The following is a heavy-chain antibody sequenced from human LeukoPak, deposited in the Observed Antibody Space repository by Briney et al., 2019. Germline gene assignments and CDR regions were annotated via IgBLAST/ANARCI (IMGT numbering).Heavy chain of an antibody. CDR2: IIPIFGTA. Sequence: SVKVSCKASGGTFSSYAISWVRQAPGQGLEWMGVIIPIFGTATFAQKFQGRVTITADESRSTAYMELSSLRSEDTAVYYCATGETTRCMTRYYFVSWGQGTLVTACS. J-gene: IGHJ4*02. D-gene: IGHD1-1*01. V-gene: IGHV1-69*01. CDR3: ATGETTRCMTRYYFVS. CDR1: GGTFSSYA.